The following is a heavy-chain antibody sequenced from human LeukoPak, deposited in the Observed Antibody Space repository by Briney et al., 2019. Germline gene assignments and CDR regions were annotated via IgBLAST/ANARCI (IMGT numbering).Heavy chain of an antibody. Sequence: SETLSLTCAVYGGSFSDYFWSWIRQPPGKGLEWIGEISHSGSTTYNPSLRSRVTISGDTSKKQFSLKLISVTSADTAVYYCVTYYYGSSAPKRNYWGQGILVTVSS. CDR1: GGSFSDYF. D-gene: IGHD3-22*01. V-gene: IGHV4-34*01. J-gene: IGHJ4*02. CDR3: VTYYYGSSAPKRNY. CDR2: ISHSGST.